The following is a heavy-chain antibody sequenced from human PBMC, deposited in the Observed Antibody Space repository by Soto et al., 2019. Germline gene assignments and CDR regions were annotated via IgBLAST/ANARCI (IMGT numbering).Heavy chain of an antibody. V-gene: IGHV3-48*03. D-gene: IGHD6-25*01. CDR2: ISSSGSTI. CDR3: ARHHGSSVRRFDC. J-gene: IGHJ4*02. CDR1: GVTCINYG. Sequence: GGFPRLCSVSSGVTCINYGGNWVSQTRGKGLEWVSYISSSGSTIYYADSVKGRFTISRDNARNSLYLQMNSLRAEDSAVYYCARHHGSSVRRFDCWGQGVLVTVSS.